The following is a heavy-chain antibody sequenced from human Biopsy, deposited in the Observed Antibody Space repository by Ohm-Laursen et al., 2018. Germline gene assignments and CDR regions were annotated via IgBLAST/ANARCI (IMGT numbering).Heavy chain of an antibody. J-gene: IGHJ6*02. CDR1: GASMTDYF. Sequence: SETLSLTWSVSGASMTDYFWSWIWQPAGKGLEWIGRAYPSGTTYYNPSLKGRVTISIDASKNQLSLKVTSVTAADTAVFYCAGSRGRYFNGLDVWGQGTTVIVSS. CDR2: AYPSGTT. V-gene: IGHV4-4*07. D-gene: IGHD3-10*01. CDR3: AGSRGRYFNGLDV.